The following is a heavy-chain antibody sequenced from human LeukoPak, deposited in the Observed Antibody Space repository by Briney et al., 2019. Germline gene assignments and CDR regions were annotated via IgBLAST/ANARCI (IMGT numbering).Heavy chain of an antibody. V-gene: IGHV4-4*07. Sequence: SETLSLTCTVSGGSISGYYWSWIRQPAGKGLEWIGRIYTSGNTNYNPSLKSRVTMSVDTSRNQFSLKLSSVTAADTAVYYCARDSYDSGGYCYFDYWGQGTLVTVSS. CDR1: GGSISGYY. D-gene: IGHD3-22*01. J-gene: IGHJ4*02. CDR2: IYTSGNT. CDR3: ARDSYDSGGYCYFDY.